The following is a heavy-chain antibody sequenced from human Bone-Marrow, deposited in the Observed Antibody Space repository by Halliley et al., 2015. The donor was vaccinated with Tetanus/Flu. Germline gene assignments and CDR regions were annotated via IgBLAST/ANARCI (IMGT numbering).Heavy chain of an antibody. D-gene: IGHD2-15*01. CDR3: ARGGTLEDYYYGMAV. J-gene: IGHJ6*02. Sequence: GSLYHRGIPSYTPPLKSRVPISVDRPKNQFSLKLSSVPAADTAVYYCARGGTLEDYYYGMAVWGQGTTVAVSS. V-gene: IGHV4-30-2*01. CDR2: LYHRGIP.